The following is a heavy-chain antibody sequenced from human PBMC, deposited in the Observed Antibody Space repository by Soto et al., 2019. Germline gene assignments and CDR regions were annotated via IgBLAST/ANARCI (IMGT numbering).Heavy chain of an antibody. CDR2: ISAYNGNT. J-gene: IGHJ6*02. V-gene: IGHV1-18*01. D-gene: IGHD6-25*01. CDR3: ARSGYGGNSLHYYGMDV. CDR1: GYTFTSYG. Sequence: QVQLVQSGAEVKKPGASVKVSCKASGYTFTSYGISWVRQAPGQGLEWMGWISAYNGNTNYAQKLQGRVTMTTDTSPSTAYMELRSLRSDDTAVYYCARSGYGGNSLHYYGMDVWGQGTTVTASS.